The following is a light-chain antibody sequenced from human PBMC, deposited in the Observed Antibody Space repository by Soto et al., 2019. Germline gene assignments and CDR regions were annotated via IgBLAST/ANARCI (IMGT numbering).Light chain of an antibody. J-gene: IGKJ1*01. Sequence: EIVMTQSPATLSVSPGQRATLSCRASQSVSSNLAWYQQRPGQAPRLLIYGASTRAASIPARFSGSGSGTEFTLTFSSLQPEDFAVYYCQQYSDWWTFGQGTKVEIK. CDR1: QSVSSN. CDR3: QQYSDWWT. CDR2: GAS. V-gene: IGKV3-15*01.